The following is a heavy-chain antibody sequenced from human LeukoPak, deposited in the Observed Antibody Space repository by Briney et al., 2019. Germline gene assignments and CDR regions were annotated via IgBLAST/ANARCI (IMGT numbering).Heavy chain of an antibody. CDR1: GFTFSSYD. V-gene: IGHV3-13*01. CDR3: ARAGSGWYDFDY. D-gene: IGHD6-19*01. CDR2: IGTAGDT. Sequence: GGSLRLSCAASGFTFSSYDIHWVRQATGKCPDWVSAIGTAGDTYYPGSVKGRFTISRENAKNSLYLQMNSLRAGDTAVYYCARAGSGWYDFDYWGQGTLVTVSS. J-gene: IGHJ4*02.